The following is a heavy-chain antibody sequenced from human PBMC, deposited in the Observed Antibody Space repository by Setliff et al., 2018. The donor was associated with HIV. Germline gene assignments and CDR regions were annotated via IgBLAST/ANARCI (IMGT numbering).Heavy chain of an antibody. CDR2: IYVPGIS. CDR1: GDSTSSYY. D-gene: IGHD3-22*01. V-gene: IGHV4-4*07. Sequence: PSETLSLTCPVSGDSTSSYYGSWIRQPAGKGLEWIGRIYVPGISNYNPSLKSRVTISADTSKNQFSLKLSSVTAADTAVYYCAGGRYDNSHFYYEVIDYWGQGTLVTVSS. CDR3: AGGRYDNSHFYYEVIDY. J-gene: IGHJ4*02.